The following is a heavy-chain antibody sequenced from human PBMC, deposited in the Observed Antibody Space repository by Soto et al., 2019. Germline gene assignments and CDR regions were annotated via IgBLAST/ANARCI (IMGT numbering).Heavy chain of an antibody. Sequence: SETLSLTCTVSGGSISSYYWSWIRQPPGKGLEWIGYIYYSGSTNYNPSLKSRVTISVDTSKNQFSLKLSSVTAADTAVYYCARHRIESYYGSGPYRFAFCGQGTLVSSSS. J-gene: IGHJ4*02. D-gene: IGHD3-10*01. CDR2: IYYSGST. CDR3: ARHRIESYYGSGPYRFAF. CDR1: GGSISSYY. V-gene: IGHV4-59*08.